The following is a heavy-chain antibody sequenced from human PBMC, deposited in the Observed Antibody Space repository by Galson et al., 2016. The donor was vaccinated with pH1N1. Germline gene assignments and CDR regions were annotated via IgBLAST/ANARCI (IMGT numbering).Heavy chain of an antibody. V-gene: IGHV1-18*01. CDR2: ISTYTGNA. D-gene: IGHD2-15*01. CDR3: ASRRILECSGGSCYLDP. CDR1: GYTFTTYG. J-gene: IGHJ5*02. Sequence: SVKVSCKASGYTFTTYGIDWVRQAPGQGLEWMGWISTYTGNAKYAQKFQGRLTLTTDPFTNIAYMGLGSLTSDDTATYFCASRRILECSGGSCYLDPWGQGTLVTVSS.